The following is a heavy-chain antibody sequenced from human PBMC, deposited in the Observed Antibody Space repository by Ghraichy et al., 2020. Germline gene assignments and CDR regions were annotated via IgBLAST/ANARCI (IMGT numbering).Heavy chain of an antibody. CDR1: GFSFSSYS. J-gene: IGHJ6*02. CDR3: ARGSRVVRFYYYDGMDV. CDR2: ITSSSRTI. Sequence: LSLTCVGSGFSFSSYSMNWVRQSPGKGLEWVSYITSSSRTISYADSVKGRFTISRDNAQNSLYLHMNTLRDEDTAVYYCARGSRVVRFYYYDGMDVWDQGTTVTVSS. D-gene: IGHD4-23*01. V-gene: IGHV3-48*02.